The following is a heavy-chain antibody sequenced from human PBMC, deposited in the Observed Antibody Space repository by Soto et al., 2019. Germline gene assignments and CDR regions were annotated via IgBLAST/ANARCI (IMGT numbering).Heavy chain of an antibody. Sequence: GGSLRLSCAASGFTFSSYAMSWVRQAPGKGLEWVSAISDSGGSTYYADSVKGRFTISRDDSRNTLYLQMNSLRAEDTAVYYCAKRSCTGTSCSYFDYWGQGTLVTVSS. CDR1: GFTFSSYA. CDR3: AKRSCTGTSCSYFDY. V-gene: IGHV3-23*01. D-gene: IGHD2-2*01. CDR2: ISDSGGST. J-gene: IGHJ4*02.